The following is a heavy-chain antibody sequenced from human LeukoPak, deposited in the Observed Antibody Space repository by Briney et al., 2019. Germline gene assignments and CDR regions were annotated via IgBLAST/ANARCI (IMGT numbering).Heavy chain of an antibody. D-gene: IGHD3-10*01. CDR3: TTDLWFGELWWPNDY. CDR2: IKSKTDGGTT. CDR1: GFTFSSYE. V-gene: IGHV3-15*01. Sequence: GGSLRLSCAASGFTFSSYEMNWVRQAPGKGLEWVGRIKSKTDGGTTDYAAPVKGRFTISRDDSKNTLYLQMNSLKTEDTAVYYCTTDLWFGELWWPNDYWGQGTLVTVSS. J-gene: IGHJ4*02.